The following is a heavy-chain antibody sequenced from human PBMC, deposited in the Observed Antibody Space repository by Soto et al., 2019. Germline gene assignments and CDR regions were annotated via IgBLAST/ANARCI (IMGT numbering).Heavy chain of an antibody. V-gene: IGHV4-31*03. CDR1: GDSISSDDYY. Sequence: SETLSLTCTVSGDSISSDDYYWNWIRQHPTKGQEWIGYIHYSGTTDYNPSLRSRVAMSLDTSKNHFSLKLSSVAAADTAVYFCARQRQWLSPFASWGQRTLVTVSS. CDR3: ARQRQWLSPFAS. D-gene: IGHD6-19*01. J-gene: IGHJ4*02. CDR2: IHYSGTT.